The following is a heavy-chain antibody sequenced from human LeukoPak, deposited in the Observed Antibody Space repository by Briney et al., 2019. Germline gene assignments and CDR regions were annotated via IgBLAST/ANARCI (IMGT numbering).Heavy chain of an antibody. CDR2: LFHSGST. CDR3: ASGGLVSRYLDH. V-gene: IGHV4-4*02. Sequence: PAGTLSLTCAVSGGSISSSTWWSWVRLPPGKGLEWIGELFHSGSTNFNPSLKSRHTMSVDESKHEFSLKLTSVTAADTAVYYCASGGLVSRYLDHWGQGTLVTVPS. CDR1: GGSISSSTW. J-gene: IGHJ4*02. D-gene: IGHD3-9*01.